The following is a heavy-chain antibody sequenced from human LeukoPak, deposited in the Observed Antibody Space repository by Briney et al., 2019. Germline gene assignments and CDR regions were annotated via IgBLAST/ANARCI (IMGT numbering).Heavy chain of an antibody. D-gene: IGHD2-15*01. V-gene: IGHV3-7*01. J-gene: IGHJ1*01. CDR2: INPDGRAI. CDR1: GFTFSTSW. Sequence: GGSLRLSCAASGFTFSTSWMSWVRQAPGKWLEWLANINPDGRAIFYVDSVKGRFIISRDNAKNSLFLQMSSLRDDDTALYYCASSHDSAGNDWGQGTVVTVYS. CDR3: ASSHDSAGND.